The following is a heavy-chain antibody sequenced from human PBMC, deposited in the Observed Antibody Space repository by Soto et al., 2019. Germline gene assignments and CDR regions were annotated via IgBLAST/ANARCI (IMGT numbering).Heavy chain of an antibody. J-gene: IGHJ1*01. CDR1: GFPFSSYS. Sequence: GGSLSLSCAASGFPFSSYSMHWVRQAPGKGLEWVSAISGSGGSTYYADSVKGRFTISRDNSKNTLYLQMNSLRAEDTAVYYCAKITVAGPAEYFQHWGQGTLVTVS. CDR3: AKITVAGPAEYFQH. D-gene: IGHD6-19*01. V-gene: IGHV3-23*01. CDR2: ISGSGGST.